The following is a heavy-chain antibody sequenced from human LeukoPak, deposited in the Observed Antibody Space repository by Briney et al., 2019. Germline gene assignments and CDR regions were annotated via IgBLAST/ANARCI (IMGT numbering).Heavy chain of an antibody. CDR2: IEGSGDKT. CDR3: AKVQFNWGPIDY. J-gene: IGHJ4*02. Sequence: PGGSLRLSCAASGFTFSNFAIRWVRQVPGKGLEWVSSIEGSGDKTHYPDSVRGRFAVSRDNSKNTLYLQMNSLRVEDTATYFCAKVQFNWGPIDYWGQGTPVIVSS. CDR1: GFTFSNFA. D-gene: IGHD7-27*01. V-gene: IGHV3-23*01.